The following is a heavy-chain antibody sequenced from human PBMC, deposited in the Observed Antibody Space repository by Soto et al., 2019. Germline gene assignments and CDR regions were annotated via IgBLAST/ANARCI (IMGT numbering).Heavy chain of an antibody. V-gene: IGHV4-59*08. CDR2: IYYSGST. CDR3: ASTRMIVAHFDY. J-gene: IGHJ4*02. D-gene: IGHD3-22*01. Sequence: QVQLQESGPRLVKPSETLSLTCTVSGGSISSYYWSWIRQPPGKGLEWIGYIYYSGSTNYNPSLKSRVTISVDTSKNQFSLKLSSVTAADTAVYYCASTRMIVAHFDYWGQGTLVTVSS. CDR1: GGSISSYY.